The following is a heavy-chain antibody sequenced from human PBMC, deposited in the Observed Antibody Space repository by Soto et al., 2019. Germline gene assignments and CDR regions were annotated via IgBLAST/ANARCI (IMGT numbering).Heavy chain of an antibody. J-gene: IGHJ4*02. Sequence: VQLVESGGGLVQPGRSLRLSCVASGFTFDDYGMHWVRQAPGKGLEWVSGMSWNGGSIAYADSVKGRFTISRDNAKNPLLLQMNSRRPEGTALYYCSKDLSLGELSAPDHWGQGTLVTVSS. V-gene: IGHV3-9*01. CDR1: GFTFDDYG. CDR3: SKDLSLGELSAPDH. D-gene: IGHD3-16*02. CDR2: MSWNGGSI.